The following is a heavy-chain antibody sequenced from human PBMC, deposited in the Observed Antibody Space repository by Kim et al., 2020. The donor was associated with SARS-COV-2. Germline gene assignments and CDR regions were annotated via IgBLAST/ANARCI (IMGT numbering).Heavy chain of an antibody. J-gene: IGHJ3*02. CDR3: ARNLDYGSGSYYNRDAFDI. CDR1: GFTFSSYW. CDR2: IKQDGSEK. D-gene: IGHD3-10*01. Sequence: GGSLRLSCAASGFTFSSYWMSWVRQAPGKGLEWVANIKQDGSEKYYVDSVKGRFTISRDNAKNSLYLQMNSLRAEDTAVYYCARNLDYGSGSYYNRDAFDIWGQGTMVTVSS. V-gene: IGHV3-7*03.